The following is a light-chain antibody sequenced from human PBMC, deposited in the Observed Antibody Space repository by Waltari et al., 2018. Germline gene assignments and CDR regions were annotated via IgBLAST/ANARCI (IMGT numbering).Light chain of an antibody. V-gene: IGLV3-19*01. J-gene: IGLJ2*01. Sequence: TQDPAVSVAVGQTVRITCQGDSLRSYPASWYQQRPGQAPKLLIYDQNTRPAGVPGRFSGSSSDNTASLTITGAQAEDEAYYYCHSRDASGVGGAFGGGTKLTVL. CDR2: DQN. CDR1: SLRSYP. CDR3: HSRDASGVGGA.